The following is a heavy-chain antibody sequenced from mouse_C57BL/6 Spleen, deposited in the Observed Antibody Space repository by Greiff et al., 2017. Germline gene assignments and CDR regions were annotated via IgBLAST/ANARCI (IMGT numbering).Heavy chain of an antibody. V-gene: IGHV1-78*01. CDR3: ATAYWGEWYFDD. CDR1: GYTFPDHT. Sequence: VQLQQSDAELVKPGASVKISCKVSGYTFPDHTIHWVKQRHGQGLEWIGYIYPSDGSTKYNQKFKGKATLTEDKSSSTAYMELNSLTSEDSAVYYCATAYWGEWYFDDWGQGTTLTVSS. D-gene: IGHD4-1*01. CDR2: IYPSDGST. J-gene: IGHJ2*01.